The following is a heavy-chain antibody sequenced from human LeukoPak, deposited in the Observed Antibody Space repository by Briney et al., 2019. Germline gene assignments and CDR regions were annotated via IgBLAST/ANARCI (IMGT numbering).Heavy chain of an antibody. D-gene: IGHD4-17*01. J-gene: IGHJ4*02. CDR3: ARHTGVGYGDPGPFGY. CDR1: GGSFSGYY. Sequence: SETLSLTCAVYGGSFSGYYWSWIRQPPGKGLEWIGEINHSGSTNYNPSLKSRVTISVDTSKNQFSLKLSSVTAADTAVYYCARHTGVGYGDPGPFGYWGQGTLVTVSS. V-gene: IGHV4-34*01. CDR2: INHSGST.